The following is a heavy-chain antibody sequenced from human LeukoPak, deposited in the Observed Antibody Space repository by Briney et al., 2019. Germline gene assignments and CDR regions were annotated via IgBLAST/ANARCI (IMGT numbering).Heavy chain of an antibody. CDR3: ARRPGKITISGVVPHYFDY. V-gene: IGHV4-4*02. Sequence: SGTLSLTCAVSGGSISSSNWWSWVRQPPGKGLEWIGEIYHSGSTNYNPSLKSRVTISVDKSKNQFSLKLSSVTAADTAVYYCARRPGKITISGVVPHYFDYWGQGILVTVSS. J-gene: IGHJ4*02. CDR2: IYHSGST. D-gene: IGHD3-3*01. CDR1: GGSISSSNW.